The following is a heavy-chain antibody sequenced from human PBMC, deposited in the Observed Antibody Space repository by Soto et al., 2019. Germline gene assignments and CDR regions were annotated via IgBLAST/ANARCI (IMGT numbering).Heavy chain of an antibody. CDR2: ISGGSGYI. D-gene: IGHD5-18*01. V-gene: IGHV3-21*01. J-gene: IGHJ4*02. Sequence: EVQLVESGGGLVNPGGSLRLSCAASGFTFSSYSMSWVRKAPGRGLEWVSSISGGSGYIYYADSVKGRLTISRDNTKNSLYLQMNSLRAEDTAVYYCARGRIQLWYYDYWGQGTLVTVSS. CDR1: GFTFSSYS. CDR3: ARGRIQLWYYDY.